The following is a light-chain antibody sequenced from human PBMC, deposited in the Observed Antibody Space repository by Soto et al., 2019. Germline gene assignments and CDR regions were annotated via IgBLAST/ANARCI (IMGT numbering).Light chain of an antibody. CDR3: QQYHNRPHFT. CDR1: QSVGNH. V-gene: IGKV3-15*01. CDR2: GAS. J-gene: IGKJ3*01. Sequence: EIVMTQSPATLSVFPGDRATLSCTASQSVGNHLAWYQQKPGQAPRLLIYGASTRATGVPARFGGSGSGTEFPLTISSLQSEDFAIYYCQQYHNRPHFTFGPGTKVDIK.